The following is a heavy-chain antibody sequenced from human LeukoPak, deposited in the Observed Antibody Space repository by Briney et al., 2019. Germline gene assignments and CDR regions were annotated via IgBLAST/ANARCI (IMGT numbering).Heavy chain of an antibody. D-gene: IGHD6-13*01. Sequence: SETLSLTCTVSGGSISSYYWSWIRQPPGKGLEWIGYIYYSGSTNYNPSLKSRVTISVDTSKNQFSLKLSSVTAADTAVYYCALGIAAAGTPDYWGQGTLVTVSS. CDR3: ALGIAAAGTPDY. CDR1: GGSISSYY. J-gene: IGHJ4*02. CDR2: IYYSGST. V-gene: IGHV4-59*08.